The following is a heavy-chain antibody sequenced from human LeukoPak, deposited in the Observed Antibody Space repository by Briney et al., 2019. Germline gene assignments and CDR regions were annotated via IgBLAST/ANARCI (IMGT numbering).Heavy chain of an antibody. V-gene: IGHV3-48*01. CDR3: VRVHCSGGGCYQRNDGLEI. CDR1: GFTFTSYG. CDR2: ISNSAI. D-gene: IGHD2-15*01. Sequence: PGGSLRLSCATSGFTFTSYGMNWVREAPGKGLEWVSYISNSAILYADSVKGRFTISRDNARNALYLQMNSLRAEDTAVYYCVRVHCSGGGCYQRNDGLEIWGQGTMVTVSS. J-gene: IGHJ3*02.